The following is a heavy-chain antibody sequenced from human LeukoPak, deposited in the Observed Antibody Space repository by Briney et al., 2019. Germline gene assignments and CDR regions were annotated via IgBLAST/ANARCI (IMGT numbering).Heavy chain of an antibody. V-gene: IGHV3-74*01. D-gene: IGHD3-3*01. CDR2: INSDGSSS. Sequence: GGSLRLSCAASGFTFSSYWMHWVRQAPGKGLVWVSLINSDGSSSIYADSVKGRFTTSRDNVKNTLYLQMNSLRAEDTAVYYCARGLTIFGVVNDAFDIWGQGTMVTVSS. CDR1: GFTFSSYW. CDR3: ARGLTIFGVVNDAFDI. J-gene: IGHJ3*02.